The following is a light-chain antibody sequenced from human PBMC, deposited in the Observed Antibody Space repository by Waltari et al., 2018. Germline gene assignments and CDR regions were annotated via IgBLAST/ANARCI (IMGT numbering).Light chain of an antibody. CDR3: AAWDDSLKGWV. J-gene: IGLJ3*02. CDR2: TNN. V-gene: IGLV1-44*01. Sequence: QSVLTQPPSASGTPGQRVSISCSGVSSNIGTNPVTWYQHPPGTAPKLLMYTNNHRPSGVPDRFSGSKSGTSASLAISGLQLQDEADYYCAAWDDSLKGWVFGGGTKVTVL. CDR1: SSNIGTNP.